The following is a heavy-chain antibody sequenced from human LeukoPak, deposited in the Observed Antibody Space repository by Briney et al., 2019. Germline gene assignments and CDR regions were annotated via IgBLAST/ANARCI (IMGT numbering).Heavy chain of an antibody. D-gene: IGHD5-18*01. V-gene: IGHV4-4*07. CDR1: GGFISGYY. CDR3: ARDFTRNSYAVAEFFHP. Sequence: SETLSLTCTVSGGFISGYYWNWIRQSAGKGLEWIGRIYANGGTNYNPSLRSRVSMSVDTPKNQFSLKLTSVTAADTAIYYCARDFTRNSYAVAEFFHPWGQGTLVSVSS. J-gene: IGHJ1*01. CDR2: IYANGGT.